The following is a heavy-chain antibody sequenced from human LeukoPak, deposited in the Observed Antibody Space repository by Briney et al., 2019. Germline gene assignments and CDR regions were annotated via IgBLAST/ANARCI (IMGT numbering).Heavy chain of an antibody. D-gene: IGHD3-22*01. CDR1: VYTFTRYC. Sequence: SSVTVSCKASVYTFTRYCMHWVRNAPGQGQGWVGWINPNSGGTNYAQKFQGRVTTTRDTSSSTAYMELSRLRSDDPAVYYGGRTGGYYYDSSPDYWGQGTLVTVSS. V-gene: IGHV1-2*02. CDR2: INPNSGGT. CDR3: GRTGGYYYDSSPDY. J-gene: IGHJ4*02.